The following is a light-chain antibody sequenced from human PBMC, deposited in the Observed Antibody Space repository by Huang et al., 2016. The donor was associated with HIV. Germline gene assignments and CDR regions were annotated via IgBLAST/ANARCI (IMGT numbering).Light chain of an antibody. CDR3: QQRSNWPLT. Sequence: VLTQSPAPLSLSPGERATLSCRASQSSTNYIVWYQQKPGQAPRLLIINTSNRASGIPARVSCSGSGTDFTLTLSSLEPEDFAVYYCQQRSNWPLTFGGGTKVEIK. CDR1: QSSTNY. V-gene: IGKV3-11*01. J-gene: IGKJ4*01. CDR2: NTS.